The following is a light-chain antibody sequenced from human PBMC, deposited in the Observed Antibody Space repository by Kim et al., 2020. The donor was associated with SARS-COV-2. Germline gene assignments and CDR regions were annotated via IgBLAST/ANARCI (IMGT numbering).Light chain of an antibody. CDR3: AAWDDSLSGWV. CDR1: SSNIGSNY. V-gene: IGLV1-47*01. CDR2: RNN. J-gene: IGLJ3*02. Sequence: GQRVTISCSGSSSNIGSNYVYWYQQLPGTAPKLLIYRNNQRPSGVPDRFSGSKSGTSASLAISGLQSEDEADYYGAAWDDSLSGWVFGGGTQLTVL.